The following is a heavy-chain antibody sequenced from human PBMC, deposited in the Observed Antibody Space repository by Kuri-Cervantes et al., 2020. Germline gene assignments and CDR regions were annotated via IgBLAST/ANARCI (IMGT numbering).Heavy chain of an antibody. J-gene: IGHJ4*02. Sequence: GGSLRLSCAASGFSFDTCGMHWVRQAPGGGLEWVAVISYDTNIQYYADSVKGRFTISRDNSKNTLYVQLSSLRIEDTAVYYCAGGRRPYYYDSPGDYWGQGTLVTVSS. D-gene: IGHD3-22*01. CDR2: ISYDTNIQ. CDR3: AGGRRPYYYDSPGDY. CDR1: GFSFDTCG. V-gene: IGHV3-30*03.